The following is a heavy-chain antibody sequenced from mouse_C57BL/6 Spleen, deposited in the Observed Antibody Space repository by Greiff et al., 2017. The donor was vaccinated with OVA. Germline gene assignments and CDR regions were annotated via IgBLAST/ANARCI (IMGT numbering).Heavy chain of an antibody. CDR3: ARETSYYYGSSHWYFDV. Sequence: VQLQQSGPELVKPGASVKISCKASGYTFTDYYMNWVKQSHGKSLEWIGDINPNNGGTSYNQKFKGKATLTVDKSSSTAYMELRSLTSEDSAVYYCARETSYYYGSSHWYFDVWGTGTTVTVSS. J-gene: IGHJ1*03. D-gene: IGHD1-1*01. CDR2: INPNNGGT. V-gene: IGHV1-26*01. CDR1: GYTFTDYY.